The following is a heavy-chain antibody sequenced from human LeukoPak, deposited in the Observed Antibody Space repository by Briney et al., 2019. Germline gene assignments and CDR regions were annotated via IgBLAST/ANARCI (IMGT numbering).Heavy chain of an antibody. Sequence: GESLKISCTGSGYSFSNYWIAWVRQTPGQGLEWMGIIYLGDSATKYSPSVEGQVTISVDKSISTAYLQWRSLKASDSGMYYCARVRGSYFRITMPETGIGEGNFDYWGQGTLVTVSS. CDR2: IYLGDSAT. V-gene: IGHV5-51*01. CDR1: GYSFSNYW. D-gene: IGHD3-16*01. J-gene: IGHJ4*02. CDR3: ARVRGSYFRITMPETGIGEGNFDY.